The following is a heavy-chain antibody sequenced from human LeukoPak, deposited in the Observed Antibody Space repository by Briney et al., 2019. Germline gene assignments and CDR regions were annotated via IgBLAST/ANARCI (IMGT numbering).Heavy chain of an antibody. D-gene: IGHD2-2*01. J-gene: IGHJ4*02. Sequence: GGSLRLSCAASGFTFSSYWMHWVRQAPGKGLVWVSRIITDGSSTSYADSVKGRFTISRDIPKNTLYLQMNSLRAEDTAVYYCAKDPTRRVCSSTSCYSYWGQGTLVTVSS. V-gene: IGHV3-74*01. CDR3: AKDPTRRVCSSTSCYSY. CDR1: GFTFSSYW. CDR2: IITDGSST.